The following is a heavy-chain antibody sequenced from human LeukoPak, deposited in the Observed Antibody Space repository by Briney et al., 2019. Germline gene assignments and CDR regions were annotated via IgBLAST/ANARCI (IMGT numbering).Heavy chain of an antibody. Sequence: SETLSLTCTVSGGSISGYYWTWIRQPPGKGLEWIGHIYYSGSTNYNPSLKSRVTISVDTSKNQFSLKLSSVTAADTAVYYCARVKYYYDSRGPYYYYYGMDVWGQGTTVTVSS. CDR1: GGSISGYY. V-gene: IGHV4-59*01. J-gene: IGHJ6*02. CDR3: ARVKYYYDSRGPYYYYYGMDV. CDR2: IYYSGST. D-gene: IGHD3-22*01.